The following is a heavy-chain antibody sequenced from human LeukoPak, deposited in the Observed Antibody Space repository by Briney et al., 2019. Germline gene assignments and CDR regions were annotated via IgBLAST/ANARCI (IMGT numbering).Heavy chain of an antibody. CDR2: ISAYNGNT. V-gene: IGHV1-18*01. CDR3: ARDSSGWYPLVY. Sequence: ASVKVSCKASVYTFTSYGISWVRQAPGQGLEWMGWISAYNGNTNYAQKLQGRVTMTTDTSTSTAYMELRSLRSDDTAVYYCARDSSGWYPLVYWGQGTLVTVSS. CDR1: VYTFTSYG. D-gene: IGHD6-19*01. J-gene: IGHJ4*02.